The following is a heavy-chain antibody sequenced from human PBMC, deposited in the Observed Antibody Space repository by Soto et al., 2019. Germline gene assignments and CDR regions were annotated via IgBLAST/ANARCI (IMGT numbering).Heavy chain of an antibody. D-gene: IGHD2-15*01. V-gene: IGHV3-33*01. CDR3: ARAGILGYCSGGSCYTGGPFDY. CDR2: IWYDGSNK. CDR1: GFTFSSYG. J-gene: IGHJ4*02. Sequence: GGSLRLSCAASGFTFSSYGMHWVRQAPGKGLEWVAVIWYDGSNKYYADSVKGRFTISRDNSKNTLYLQMNSLRAEDTAVYYCARAGILGYCSGGSCYTGGPFDYWGQGTLVTVSS.